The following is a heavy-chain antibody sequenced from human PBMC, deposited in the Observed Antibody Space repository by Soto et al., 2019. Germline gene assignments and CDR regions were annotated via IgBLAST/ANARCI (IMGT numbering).Heavy chain of an antibody. Sequence: GGSLRLSCSASGFTFSSCAMHWVRQAPGKGLEYVSAISSNGGSTYYANYVKGRFTISRDNSKNTLYLQMNSLRAEDTAVYYCARDFTYYDILPIDYWGQGTLVTVSS. V-gene: IGHV3-64*01. CDR3: ARDFTYYDILPIDY. CDR2: ISSNGGST. J-gene: IGHJ4*02. D-gene: IGHD3-9*01. CDR1: GFTFSSCA.